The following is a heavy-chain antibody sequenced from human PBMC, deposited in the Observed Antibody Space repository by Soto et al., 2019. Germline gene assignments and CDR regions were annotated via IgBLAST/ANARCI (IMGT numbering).Heavy chain of an antibody. Sequence: EVQLVESGGGLVQRGGSLRLSCAASGFTFSDFSMNWVRQAPGKGLEWVSYIKGGSDISYADSVKGRFTISSDNAKNSLYLEMNSLRDEDTAIYYCARDRDYAYVDWGQGTLVTVSS. J-gene: IGHJ4*02. D-gene: IGHD3-16*01. CDR1: GFTFSDFS. V-gene: IGHV3-48*02. CDR2: IKGGSDI. CDR3: ARDRDYAYVD.